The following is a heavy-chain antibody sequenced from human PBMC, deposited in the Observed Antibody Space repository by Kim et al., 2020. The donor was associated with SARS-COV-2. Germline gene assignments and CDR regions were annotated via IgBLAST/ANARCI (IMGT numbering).Heavy chain of an antibody. J-gene: IGHJ2*01. V-gene: IGHV1-3*01. Sequence: ASVKVSCKASGYTFTSYAMHWVRQAPGQRLEWMGWINAGNGNTKYSQKFQGRVTITRDTSASTAYMELSSLRSEDTAVYYCARDMGAAGTRWYFDLWGRGTLVTVSS. CDR1: GYTFTSYA. CDR2: INAGNGNT. D-gene: IGHD6-13*01. CDR3: ARDMGAAGTRWYFDL.